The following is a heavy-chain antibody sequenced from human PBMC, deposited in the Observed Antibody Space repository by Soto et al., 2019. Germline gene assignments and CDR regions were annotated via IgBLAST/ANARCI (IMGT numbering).Heavy chain of an antibody. Sequence: SVKVSCKASGGAFTDYIFDWVRQAPGQGLEWMGGIIPMFGTPKYAQKFQHRVTISADVSTGTAYMELTRLRFDDTAVYYCAGGRDQPPVGLYFESWGEGTRVTSPQ. CDR1: GGAFTDYI. J-gene: IGHJ4*02. CDR2: IIPMFGTP. V-gene: IGHV1-69*13. CDR3: AGGRDQPPVGLYFES. D-gene: IGHD1-26*01.